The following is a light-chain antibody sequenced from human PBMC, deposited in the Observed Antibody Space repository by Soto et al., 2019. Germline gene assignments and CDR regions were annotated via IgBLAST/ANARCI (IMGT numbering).Light chain of an antibody. CDR1: QDITNL. CDR3: QQGNSFPLT. J-gene: IGKJ4*01. Sequence: DIQMTQSPSSVSASVGDRVTITCRASQDITNLLAWFQQKPGEAPSLLIYTASTLHTGVPSRFNGSGSGKDFTLTISSLQPEDFATYYCQQGNSFPLTFGGGTKVEIK. V-gene: IGKV1-12*01. CDR2: TAS.